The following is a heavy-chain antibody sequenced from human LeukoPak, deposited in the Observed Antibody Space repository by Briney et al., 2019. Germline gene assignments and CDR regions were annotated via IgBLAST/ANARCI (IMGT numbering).Heavy chain of an antibody. J-gene: IGHJ4*02. CDR2: IKQDGSEK. Sequence: GGSLRLSCAASGFTFSSYGIHWVRQAPGKGLEWVANIKQDGSEKYYVDSVKGRFTISRDNAKNSLYLQMNSLRAEDTAVYYCARAFHYGSGSYNYWGQGTLVTVSS. V-gene: IGHV3-7*01. CDR3: ARAFHYGSGSYNY. D-gene: IGHD3-10*01. CDR1: GFTFSSYG.